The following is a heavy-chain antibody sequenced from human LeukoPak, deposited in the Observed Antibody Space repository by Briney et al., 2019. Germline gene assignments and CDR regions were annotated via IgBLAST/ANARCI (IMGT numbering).Heavy chain of an antibody. CDR2: ISAYNGIT. J-gene: IGHJ4*02. CDR1: GYTFTSYG. Sequence: ASVKVSCKASGYTFTSYGISWVRQAPGQGLEWMGWISAYNGITNYAQKLQGRVTMTTDTSASTAYMELRSLRSDDTAVYYCARPDCSSTSCYYYFDYWRQGTLVTVSS. CDR3: ARPDCSSTSCYYYFDY. V-gene: IGHV1-18*01. D-gene: IGHD2-2*01.